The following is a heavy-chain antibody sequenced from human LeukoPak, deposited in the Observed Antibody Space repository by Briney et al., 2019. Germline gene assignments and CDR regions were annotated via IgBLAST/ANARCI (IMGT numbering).Heavy chain of an antibody. J-gene: IGHJ4*02. Sequence: PSETLSLTCAVYGGSVSGYYWSWIRQPPGKGLEWIGEIYHSGSTNYNPSLKSRFIISVDTSKNQFSLKLSSVTAADTAVYYCARGPMVRGVSTTRPFDYWGEGALVTVSS. CDR2: IYHSGST. V-gene: IGHV4-34*01. D-gene: IGHD3-10*01. CDR1: GGSVSGYY. CDR3: ARGPMVRGVSTTRPFDY.